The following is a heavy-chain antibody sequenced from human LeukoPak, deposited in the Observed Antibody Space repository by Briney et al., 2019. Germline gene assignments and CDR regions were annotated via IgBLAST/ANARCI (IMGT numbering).Heavy chain of an antibody. D-gene: IGHD1-26*01. CDR1: GGSISRYY. V-gene: IGHV4-59*08. J-gene: IGHJ4*02. CDR3: VRHSGSYYDNYDY. CDR2: ISYSGST. Sequence: SETLSLTCTVSGGSISRYYWSWIRQPPGKGLEWIGYISYSGSTNYNPSLKSRVTISVDTSKNQFSLKLNSMTATDTAVYYCVRHSGSYYDNYDYWGQGTLVTVSS.